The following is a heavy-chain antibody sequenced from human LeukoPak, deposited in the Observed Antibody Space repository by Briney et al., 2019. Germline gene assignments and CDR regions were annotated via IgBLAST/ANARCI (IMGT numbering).Heavy chain of an antibody. D-gene: IGHD6-6*01. CDR1: GLTFSSYA. V-gene: IGHV3-30*18. J-gene: IGHJ4*02. CDR3: AKGGGSVAAHYFDY. CDR2: VSYDGSNK. Sequence: GRSLRLSCAASGLTFSSYAIHWVRQAPGKGLEWVACVSYDGSNKYYADSEKGRFTISRDNSKNTLYLQMNSLRVEDTAVYYCAKGGGSVAAHYFDYWGQGTLVTVTS.